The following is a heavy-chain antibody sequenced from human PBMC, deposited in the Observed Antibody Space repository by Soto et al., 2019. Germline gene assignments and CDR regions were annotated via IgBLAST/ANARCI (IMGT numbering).Heavy chain of an antibody. CDR2: ISAYNGNT. J-gene: IGHJ3*02. CDR1: GYTFSGYG. CDR3: ASSVQVVAATDAFDI. Sequence: ASVKVSCKASGYTFSGYGITWVRQAPGQGLEWMGWISAYNGNTNYAQKLQGRVTMTTDTSTSTAYMELRSLRSDDTAVYYCASSVQVVAATDAFDIWGQGTMVTVSS. V-gene: IGHV1-18*01. D-gene: IGHD2-15*01.